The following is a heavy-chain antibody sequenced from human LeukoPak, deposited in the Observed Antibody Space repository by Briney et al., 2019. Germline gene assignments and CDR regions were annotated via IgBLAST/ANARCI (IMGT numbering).Heavy chain of an antibody. CDR3: AREGSGNTGGFDY. Sequence: SETLSLTCTVSGGSISSYYWSWIRQPPGKGLEWLGYIYYSGSTNYNPSLKSRVTISVDTSKNQFSLKLSSVTAADTAVYYCAREGSGNTGGFDYWGQGTLVTVSS. CDR2: IYYSGST. CDR1: GGSISSYY. V-gene: IGHV4-59*01. J-gene: IGHJ4*02. D-gene: IGHD1-26*01.